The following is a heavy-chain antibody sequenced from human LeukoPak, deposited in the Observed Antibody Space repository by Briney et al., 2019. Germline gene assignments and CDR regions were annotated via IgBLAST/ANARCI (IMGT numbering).Heavy chain of an antibody. CDR3: GFGRWLQFVNY. CDR2: IYYSGST. CDR1: GGSISSGGYY. V-gene: IGHV4-31*03. J-gene: IGHJ4*02. Sequence: PSETLSLTCTVSGGSISSGGYYWSWIRQHPGKGLEWIGYIYYSGSTYYNPSLKSRVTISVDTSKNQFSLKLSSVTAADTAVYYCGFGRWLQFVNYWGQGTLVTVSS. D-gene: IGHD5-24*01.